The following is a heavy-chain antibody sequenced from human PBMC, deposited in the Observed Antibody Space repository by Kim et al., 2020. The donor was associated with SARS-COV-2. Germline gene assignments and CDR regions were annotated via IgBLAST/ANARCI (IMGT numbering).Heavy chain of an antibody. CDR1: GFTFSDSA. J-gene: IGHJ3*02. V-gene: IGHV3-73*01. CDR2: IRSKANTYAT. D-gene: IGHD1-1*01. CDR3: TRVPGTPLAFWDAFD. Sequence: GGSLRLSCAASGFTFSDSAIHWVRQASGKGLEWVGSIRSKANTYATAYTASVKGRFTISRDDSKNTAYLQMNSLKTEDTAVYFCTRVPGTPLAFWDAFD.